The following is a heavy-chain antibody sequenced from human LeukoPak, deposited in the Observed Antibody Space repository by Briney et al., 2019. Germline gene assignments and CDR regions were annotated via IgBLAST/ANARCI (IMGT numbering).Heavy chain of an antibody. J-gene: IGHJ4*02. V-gene: IGHV3-23*01. CDR3: AKWLEGYTSDFDY. CDR2: ISGSGGNT. D-gene: IGHD5-24*01. CDR1: GFTFSSYA. Sequence: PGGSLRLSCAASGFTFSSYAMSWVRQAPGKGLEWVSAISGSGGNTYYADSVKGRLTISRDNSKNTLYLQMNSLRAEDTAVYYCAKWLEGYTSDFDYWGRGTLVTVSS.